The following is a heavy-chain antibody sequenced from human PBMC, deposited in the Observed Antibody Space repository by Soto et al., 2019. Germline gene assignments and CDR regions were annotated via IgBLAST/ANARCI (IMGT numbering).Heavy chain of an antibody. Sequence: SETLSLTCALYGQSSSCYYSSWIRQPLGKGLEWIGEINHSGITNYNPSVKSRVTISVDTSKNQFSLKLSSLNAADTAVSYCARGRRSSSCDSRYYLDYWGQGTRVTVS. J-gene: IGHJ4*02. V-gene: IGHV4-34*01. D-gene: IGHD6-13*01. CDR2: INHSGIT. CDR3: ARGRRSSSCDSRYYLDY. CDR1: GQSSSCYY.